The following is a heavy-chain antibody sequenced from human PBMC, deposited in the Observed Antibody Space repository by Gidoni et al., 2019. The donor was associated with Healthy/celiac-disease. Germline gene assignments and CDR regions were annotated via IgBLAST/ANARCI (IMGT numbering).Heavy chain of an antibody. J-gene: IGHJ4*02. CDR3: AKDSTVTTGRDFDY. Sequence: EVQLVESGGGVLQPGRSLRLSSAASGFTCADSAMHWVRQAPGKGLEWVSGISWNSGSIGYADSVKGRFTISRDNAKNSLYLQMNSRRAEDTALYYCAKDSTVTTGRDFDYWGQGTLVTVSS. CDR2: ISWNSGSI. CDR1: GFTCADSA. V-gene: IGHV3-9*01. D-gene: IGHD4-17*01.